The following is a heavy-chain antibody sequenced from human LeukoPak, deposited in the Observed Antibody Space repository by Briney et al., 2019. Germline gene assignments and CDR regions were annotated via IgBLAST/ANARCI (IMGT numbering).Heavy chain of an antibody. V-gene: IGHV4-4*07. CDR1: GGSISSYL. CDR3: ATEQVSASAWGFDY. D-gene: IGHD5/OR15-5a*01. J-gene: IGHJ4*02. CDR2: IHTSGTT. Sequence: SETLSLTCTVPGGSISSYLWSWIRQSAGKRLEWLGRIHTSGTTTYSPSLQSRLTMSVDTSKSQVSLRLTSVTAADTAAYYCATEQVSASAWGFDYWGQGSLVTVSS.